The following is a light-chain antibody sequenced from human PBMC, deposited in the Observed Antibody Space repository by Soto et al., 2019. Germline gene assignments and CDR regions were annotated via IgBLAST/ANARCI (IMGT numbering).Light chain of an antibody. CDR1: QSASTNY. Sequence: EIVFTQSPATLSLSPGERATLSCGASQSASTNYLAWYQQKPGLAPRLLIYDASSRATGISDRFSGSGSGTDFTLTISRLEPEDFAVYYCQQYGSSPSFGGGTKVDI. CDR2: DAS. CDR3: QQYGSSPS. V-gene: IGKV3D-20*01. J-gene: IGKJ4*01.